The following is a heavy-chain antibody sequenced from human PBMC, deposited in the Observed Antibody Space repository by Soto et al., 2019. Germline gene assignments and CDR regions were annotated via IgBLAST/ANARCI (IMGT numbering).Heavy chain of an antibody. D-gene: IGHD3-16*01. CDR3: AEVGGGGPVTAAIGRFDS. Sequence: SETLSLTCTVSGGSISSGGYYWSWIRQHPGKGLEWIGYIYYSGSTYYNPSLKSRVTISVDTSKNQFSLKLSSVTAADTAMYYCAEVGGGGPVTAAIGRFDSWGQGTQVTVSS. V-gene: IGHV4-31*03. CDR2: IYYSGST. CDR1: GGSISSGGYY. J-gene: IGHJ4*02.